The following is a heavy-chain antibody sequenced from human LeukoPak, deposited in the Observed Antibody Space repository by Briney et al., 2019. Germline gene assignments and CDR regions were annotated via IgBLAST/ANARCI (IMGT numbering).Heavy chain of an antibody. CDR3: AKGRDRGRTAMVTGY. V-gene: IGHV3-23*01. CDR2: ISGSGGST. D-gene: IGHD5-18*01. Sequence: GGSLRLSCAASGFTFSSYAMSWVRQAPGKGLEWVSAISGSGGSTYYADSVKGRFTISRDNSKNTLYLQMNSLRAEDTAVYYCAKGRDRGRTAMVTGYWGQGTLVTVSS. J-gene: IGHJ4*02. CDR1: GFTFSSYA.